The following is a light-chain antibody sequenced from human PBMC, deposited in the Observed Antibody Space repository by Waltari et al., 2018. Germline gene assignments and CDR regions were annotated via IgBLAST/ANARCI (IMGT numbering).Light chain of an antibody. CDR1: QSVSSN. CDR2: GAS. CDR3: HQYHNWPPA. J-gene: IGKJ1*01. Sequence: VMTQSPATLSVSPGERVTLSCSASQSVSSNLAWYQLKPGQAPRLLIYGASTRATGIPARFSGSGSRTEFTLSISGLQSEDSAVYYCHQYHNWPPAFGQGTKVEI. V-gene: IGKV3-15*01.